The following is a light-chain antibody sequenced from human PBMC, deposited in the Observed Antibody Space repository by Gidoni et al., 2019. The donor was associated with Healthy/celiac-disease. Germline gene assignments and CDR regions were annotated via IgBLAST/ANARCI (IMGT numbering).Light chain of an antibody. V-gene: IGLV2-14*01. J-gene: IGLJ2*01. CDR2: EVS. CDR3: SSYTSSSTRV. Sequence: QSALTQPAAVSGSPGQSITFPCTGTSSDVGGYNYVSWYQQHPGKAPKLMIYEVSNRPSGVSNRFSGSKSGNTASLTISGLQAEDEADYYCSSYTSSSTRVFGGGTKLTVL. CDR1: SSDVGGYNY.